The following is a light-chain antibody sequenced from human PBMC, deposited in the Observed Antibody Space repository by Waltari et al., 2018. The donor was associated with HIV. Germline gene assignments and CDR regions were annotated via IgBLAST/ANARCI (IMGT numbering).Light chain of an antibody. CDR1: SSNIGSNH. J-gene: IGLJ2*01. Sequence: QSVLTQPPSASGTPGQRVTIFCSGSSSNIGSNHVYWYQQLPEMAPKLLIYRNNGGPAGVPDRFSGSKSGTAASLAISGLRSEDEADYYCATWDDSLSGVLFGGGTKLTVL. CDR3: ATWDDSLSGVL. CDR2: RNN. V-gene: IGLV1-47*01.